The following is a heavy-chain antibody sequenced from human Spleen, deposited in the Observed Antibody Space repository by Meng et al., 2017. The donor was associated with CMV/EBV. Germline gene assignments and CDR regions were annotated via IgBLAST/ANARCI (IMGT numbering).Heavy chain of an antibody. J-gene: IGHJ4*02. CDR1: GFNFRSFA. V-gene: IGHV3-7*01. D-gene: IGHD3-9*01. CDR2: IKQDGSQK. Sequence: GESLKISCAASGFNFRSFALHWVRQAPGKGLEWVANIKQDGSQKYYVDSVKGRFTISRDNAKNSLYLQMNSLRDEDTAVYYCASGAYYDTLTGYYKFADYWGRGTLVTVSS. CDR3: ASGAYYDTLTGYYKFADY.